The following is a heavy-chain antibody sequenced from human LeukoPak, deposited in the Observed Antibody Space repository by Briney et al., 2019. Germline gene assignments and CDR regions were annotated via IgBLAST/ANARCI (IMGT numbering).Heavy chain of an antibody. CDR1: GFTFSSYA. J-gene: IGHJ4*02. V-gene: IGHV3-23*01. D-gene: IGHD2-2*01. CDR3: ARDPDGYCSSTSCY. Sequence: GGSLRLSCAASGFTFSSYAMSWVRQAPGKGLEWVSAISGSGGSTYYADSVKGRFTISRDNSKNTLYLQMNSLRAEDTAVYYCARDPDGYCSSTSCYWGQGTLVTVSS. CDR2: ISGSGGST.